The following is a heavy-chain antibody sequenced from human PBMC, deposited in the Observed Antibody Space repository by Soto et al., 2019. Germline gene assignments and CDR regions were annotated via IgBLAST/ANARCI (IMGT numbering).Heavy chain of an antibody. CDR1: GLTFRSYS. CDR3: ARKGVVFDY. J-gene: IGHJ4*02. D-gene: IGHD3-3*01. Sequence: VSLSLSCAASGLTFRSYSMNWVRQAPGQGLEWISYISTTSSSIYYADSVKGRFTISRDNAKNSLFLQMNSLRDEDTAVYYGARKGVVFDYWGQGSLVTVSS. CDR2: ISTTSSSI. V-gene: IGHV3-48*02.